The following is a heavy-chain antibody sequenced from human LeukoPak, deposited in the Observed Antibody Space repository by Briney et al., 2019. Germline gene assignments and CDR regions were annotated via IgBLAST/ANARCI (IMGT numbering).Heavy chain of an antibody. CDR1: GLTFSSYA. CDR2: ISGSGGST. J-gene: IGHJ4*02. D-gene: IGHD4-23*01. CDR3: ARVDADYGGTDY. V-gene: IGHV3-23*01. Sequence: GGSLRLSCAASGLTFSSYAMSWVRQAPGKGLGWVSAISGSGGSTYYAASVKGRFTISRDNAKNSLYLQMNSLRAEDTAVYYCARVDADYGGTDYWGQGTLVTVPS.